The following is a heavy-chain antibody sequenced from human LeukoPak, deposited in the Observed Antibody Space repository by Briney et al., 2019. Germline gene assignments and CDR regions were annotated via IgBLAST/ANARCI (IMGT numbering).Heavy chain of an antibody. J-gene: IGHJ4*02. CDR2: ISDSDGNT. CDR3: ASALRIYYYFDY. Sequence: GGSLRLSCAASGFTFSSYAMSWVRQAPGKGLEWVSAISDSDGNTYYADSVKGRFTISRDNSKNTLYLQMNSLRAEDTAVYYCASALRIYYYFDYWGQGTLVTVSS. V-gene: IGHV3-23*01. D-gene: IGHD1-26*01. CDR1: GFTFSSYA.